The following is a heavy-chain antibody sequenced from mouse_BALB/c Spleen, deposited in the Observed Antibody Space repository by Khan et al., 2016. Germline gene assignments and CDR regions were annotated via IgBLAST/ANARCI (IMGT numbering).Heavy chain of an antibody. CDR3: ARYGTTYYFDY. V-gene: IGHV9-3*02. D-gene: IGHD2-1*01. CDR1: GYTFTNYG. CDR2: INTNTGEP. J-gene: IGHJ2*01. Sequence: IQLVQSGPELKKPGETVKISCKASGYTFTNYGMNWVKQAPGKGLKWMGWINTNTGEPTYAEELKGRFAFSLETSASTAYLQINNLKNEDTATYFCARYGTTYYFDYWGQGTTLTVSS.